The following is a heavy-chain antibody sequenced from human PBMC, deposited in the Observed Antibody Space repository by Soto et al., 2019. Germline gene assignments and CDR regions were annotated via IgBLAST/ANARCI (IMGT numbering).Heavy chain of an antibody. Sequence: GGSLRLSCAASGFSFGSYALSWVRQAPGKGLEWVSTISGSDGKTFYADSVKGRFSISRDTSQSTLYLQMNSLRADDTAMYYCARWSYLDYWGQGTRVTVPQ. CDR3: ARWSYLDY. J-gene: IGHJ4*02. D-gene: IGHD3-3*01. CDR2: ISGSDGKT. CDR1: GFSFGSYA. V-gene: IGHV3-23*01.